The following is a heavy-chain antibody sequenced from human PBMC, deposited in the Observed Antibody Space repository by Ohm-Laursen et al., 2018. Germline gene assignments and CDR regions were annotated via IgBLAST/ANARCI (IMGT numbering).Heavy chain of an antibody. D-gene: IGHD3-10*01. CDR1: GFTFSDYY. J-gene: IGHJ4*02. CDR2: ISSSGSTI. V-gene: IGHV3-11*01. Sequence: SLRLSCTASGFTFSDYYMSWIRQAPGKGLEWVSYISSSGSTIYYADSVKGRFTISRDNSKNTLYLQMNSLRAEDTAVYYCATRIYYGSVDYWGQGTLVTVSS. CDR3: ATRIYYGSVDY.